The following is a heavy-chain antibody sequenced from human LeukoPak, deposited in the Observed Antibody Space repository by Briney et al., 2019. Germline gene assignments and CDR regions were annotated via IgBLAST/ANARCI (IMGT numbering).Heavy chain of an antibody. V-gene: IGHV3-15*01. Sequence: GESLRLSCVASEFTFSTSYMRWVRQAPGKGLEWVGHIKSEADGGTTHYAAPVRGRFTISRDASKNILYLQLDSLKPEDTGLYYCTAGHYSSLWGQGTLVTVFS. D-gene: IGHD6-13*01. CDR2: IKSEADGGTT. CDR3: TAGHYSSL. J-gene: IGHJ4*02. CDR1: EFTFSTSY.